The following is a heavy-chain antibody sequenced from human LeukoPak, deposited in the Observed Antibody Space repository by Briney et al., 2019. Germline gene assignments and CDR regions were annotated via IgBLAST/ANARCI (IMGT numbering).Heavy chain of an antibody. J-gene: IGHJ5*02. CDR1: GGSISSGGHY. V-gene: IGHV4-31*03. Sequence: PSETLSLTCTVSGGSISSGGHYWSWIRQHPGKGLEWIGYIYYSGSTYYNPSLKSRVTISVDTSKNQFSLKLSSVTAADTAVYYCARAAGPRNWFDPWGQGTLVTVSS. CDR3: ARAAGPRNWFDP. CDR2: IYYSGST.